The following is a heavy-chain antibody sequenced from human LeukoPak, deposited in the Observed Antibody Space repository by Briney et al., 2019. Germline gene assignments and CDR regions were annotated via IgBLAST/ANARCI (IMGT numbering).Heavy chain of an antibody. CDR1: GYTFSTYD. Sequence: GASVKVSCKASGYTFSTYDINWVRQASGQGLEWMGWQSPNSGNTGYSQKFQGRVTITRNTSISTAYMELSSLRSEDTAVYYCARGWTLVGFDPWGQGTPVTVSS. J-gene: IGHJ5*02. CDR2: QSPNSGNT. D-gene: IGHD4-23*01. CDR3: ARGWTLVGFDP. V-gene: IGHV1-8*03.